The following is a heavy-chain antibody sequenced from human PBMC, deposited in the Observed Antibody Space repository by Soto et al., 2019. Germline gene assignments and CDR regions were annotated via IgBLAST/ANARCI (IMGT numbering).Heavy chain of an antibody. J-gene: IGHJ6*02. Sequence: GGSLRLSCAASGFTFDNYAXSWVRQAPGKGLELVSAVRGSGASAYYADSVKGRFTISRDNSKNTLYLQMNSLRAEDTAVYYCAKDTTSPYYYQYYGMDVWGQGTTVTVSS. V-gene: IGHV3-23*01. CDR1: GFTFDNYA. D-gene: IGHD1-1*01. CDR3: AKDTTSPYYYQYYGMDV. CDR2: VRGSGASA.